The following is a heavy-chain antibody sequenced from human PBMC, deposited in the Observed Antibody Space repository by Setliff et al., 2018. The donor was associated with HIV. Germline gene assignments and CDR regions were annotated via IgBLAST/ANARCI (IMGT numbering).Heavy chain of an antibody. V-gene: IGHV7-4-1*02. CDR2: INTNTGNP. CDR3: ARGSYYGSGSNDAFDI. CDR1: GYTFTSYA. D-gene: IGHD3-10*01. J-gene: IGHJ3*02. Sequence: WASVKVSCKTSGYTFTSYAMNWVRQAPGQGLEWMGWINTNTGNPTYAQGFTGRFVFSLDTSVSTAYLQISSLKAEDTAVYYCARGSYYGSGSNDAFDIWGQGTMVTVSS.